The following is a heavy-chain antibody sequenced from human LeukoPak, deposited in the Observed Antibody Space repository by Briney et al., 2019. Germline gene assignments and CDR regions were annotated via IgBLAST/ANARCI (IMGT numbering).Heavy chain of an antibody. CDR3: AKGVEDSGIYYYYYMDV. Sequence: GGSQRLSCAASGFTFSSYTFSTYAMSWVRQAPGKGLEWVSAVSGSGVSTYYADSVKGRFTISRDNSKNTLYLQMNGLRAEDTAVYYCAKGVEDSGIYYYYYMDVWGKGTTVTVSS. D-gene: IGHD2-15*01. J-gene: IGHJ6*03. V-gene: IGHV3-23*01. CDR1: GFTFSSYTFSTYA. CDR2: VSGSGVST.